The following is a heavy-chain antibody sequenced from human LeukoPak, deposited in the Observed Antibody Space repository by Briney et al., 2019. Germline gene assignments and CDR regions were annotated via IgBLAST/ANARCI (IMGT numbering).Heavy chain of an antibody. CDR3: ARDRHFIVVVPAAKNYGMDV. CDR1: GYTFTSYD. CDR2: MNPNSGNT. D-gene: IGHD2-2*01. V-gene: IGHV1-8*01. Sequence: GASVKVSCKASGYTFTSYDINWVRQATGQGLEWMGWMNPNSGNTGYAQKFQGRVTMTRNTSISTAYMELSSLRSDDTAVYYCARDRHFIVVVPAAKNYGMDVWGQGTTVTVSS. J-gene: IGHJ6*02.